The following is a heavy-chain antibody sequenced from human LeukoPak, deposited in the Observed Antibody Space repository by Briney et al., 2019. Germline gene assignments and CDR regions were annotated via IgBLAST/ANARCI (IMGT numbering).Heavy chain of an antibody. CDR1: GYTFTGYY. CDR3: ARDHCSSTSCYTGRGPDY. J-gene: IGHJ4*02. CDR2: INPNSGGT. Sequence: ASVKVSCKASGYTFTGYYMHWVRQAPGQGLECMGWINPNSGGTNYAQKFQGRVTMTRNTSISTAYMELSRLRSDDTAVYYCARDHCSSTSCYTGRGPDYWGQGTLVTVSS. D-gene: IGHD2-2*02. V-gene: IGHV1-2*02.